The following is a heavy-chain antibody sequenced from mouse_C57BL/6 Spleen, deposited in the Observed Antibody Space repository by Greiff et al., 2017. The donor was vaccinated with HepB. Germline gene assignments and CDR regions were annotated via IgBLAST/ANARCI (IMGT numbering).Heavy chain of an antibody. J-gene: IGHJ2*01. D-gene: IGHD1-1*01. CDR2: INPNNGGT. V-gene: IGHV1-22*01. CDR3: ARRDYGSSYDY. CDR1: GYTFTDYN. Sequence: SGPELVKPGASVKMSCKASGYTFTDYNMHWVKQSHGKSLEWIGYINPNNGGTNYNKKFQGKTTLTVNKYSSTAYMEHRSLTSEDSAVYYCARRDYGSSYDYWGKGTTLTVAS.